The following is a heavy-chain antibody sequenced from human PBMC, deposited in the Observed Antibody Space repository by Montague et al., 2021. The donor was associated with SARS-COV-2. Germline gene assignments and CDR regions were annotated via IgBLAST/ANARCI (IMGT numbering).Heavy chain of an antibody. CDR2: IWYDGSNK. CDR1: GFTFSSYG. V-gene: IGHV3-33*01. D-gene: IGHD4-17*01. J-gene: IGHJ6*02. Sequence: SLRLSCAASGFTFSSYGMHWVRQAPGKGLEWVAVIWYDGSNKYYADSVKGRFTISRDNSKNTLYLQMNSLRAEDTAVYYCARGASKVTTWFYYYYGMDVWGQGTPVTVSS. CDR3: ARGASKVTTWFYYYYGMDV.